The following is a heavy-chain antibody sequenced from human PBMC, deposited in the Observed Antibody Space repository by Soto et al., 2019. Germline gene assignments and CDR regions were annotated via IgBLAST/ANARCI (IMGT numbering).Heavy chain of an antibody. J-gene: IGHJ6*02. CDR1: GFKFGDYA. CDR2: VSWNSEIV. CDR3: AKDRGPCSGNKCSSLYYYYGMDV. V-gene: IGHV3-9*01. Sequence: GGSLRLSCEASGFKFGDYAMHWVRQAPGKGLEWVSGVSWNSEIVGYADSVRGRFTISRDNAKNSLYLEMNSLRTEDTALYYCAKDRGPCSGNKCSSLYYYYGMDVWGQGTTVTVSS. D-gene: IGHD2-15*01.